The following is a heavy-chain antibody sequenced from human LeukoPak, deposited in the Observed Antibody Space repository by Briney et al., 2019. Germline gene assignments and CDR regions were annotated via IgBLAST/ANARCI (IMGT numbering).Heavy chain of an antibody. CDR2: ISYDGSNK. J-gene: IGHJ6*02. CDR1: GFTFSSYG. CDR3: AKVDYYYYYSMDV. V-gene: IGHV3-30*18. Sequence: GGSLRLSCAASGFTFSSYGMHWVRQAPGKGLEWVAVISYDGSNKYYADSVKGRFTISRDNSKNTLYLQMNGLRAEDTAVYYCAKVDYYYYYSMDVWGQGTTVTVSS.